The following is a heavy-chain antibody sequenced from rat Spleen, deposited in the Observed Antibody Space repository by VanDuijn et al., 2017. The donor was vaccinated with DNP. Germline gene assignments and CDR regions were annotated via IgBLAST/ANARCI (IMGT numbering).Heavy chain of an antibody. CDR1: GFTFSNYD. CDR2: ISPSGGST. J-gene: IGHJ2*01. Sequence: EVQLVESGGGLVQPGRSLKLSCAASGFTFSNYDMAWVRQAPTKGLEWVASISPSGGSTYYRDSVKGRFTISRDNAKNTLYLQMSSLRSEDMATYYCARWNSGHFDYWGQGVMVTVSS. D-gene: IGHD4-3*01. V-gene: IGHV5S13*01. CDR3: ARWNSGHFDY.